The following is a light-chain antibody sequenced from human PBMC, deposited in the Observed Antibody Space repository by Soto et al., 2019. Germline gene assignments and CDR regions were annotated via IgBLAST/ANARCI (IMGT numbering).Light chain of an antibody. Sequence: DIQMTQSPSSLSASVGDRVSISCRTSQNIDRYLNWYQQKPGKAPQVLISGAASLQSGVPSRFSGSGSGTEFTISISSLQPEDFATYFCQQSYSAPYTFGQGTRLE. CDR1: QNIDRY. V-gene: IGKV1-39*01. CDR2: GAA. J-gene: IGKJ2*01. CDR3: QQSYSAPYT.